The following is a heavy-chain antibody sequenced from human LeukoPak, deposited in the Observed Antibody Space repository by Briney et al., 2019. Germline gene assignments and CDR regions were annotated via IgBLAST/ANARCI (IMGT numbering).Heavy chain of an antibody. Sequence: GGSLRLSCAASGFTFSSYAMSWVRQAPGKGLEWVSAISGSGGSTYYADSVKGRFTISRDNSKNTLYLQMNSLRAEDTAVYYCAKGEYYYDSSGYPIDYWGQGTLVTVSS. CDR1: GFTFSSYA. CDR2: ISGSGGST. D-gene: IGHD3-22*01. J-gene: IGHJ4*02. CDR3: AKGEYYYDSSGYPIDY. V-gene: IGHV3-23*01.